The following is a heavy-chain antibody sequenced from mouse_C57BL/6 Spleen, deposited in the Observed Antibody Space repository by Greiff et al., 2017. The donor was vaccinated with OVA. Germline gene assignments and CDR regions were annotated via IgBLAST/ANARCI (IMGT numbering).Heavy chain of an antibody. J-gene: IGHJ1*03. CDR3: TRDGGTTVVATRLYFEV. CDR1: GFTFSSYA. V-gene: IGHV5-9-1*02. D-gene: IGHD1-1*01. Sequence: EVKLMESGEGLVKPGGSLKLSCAASGFTFSSYAMSWVRQTPEKRLEWVAYISSGGGYIYYADNVKGRFTISRDNARNTLYLQMSSLKSEDTAMYYCTRDGGTTVVATRLYFEVWGTGTTVTVSS. CDR2: ISSGGGYI.